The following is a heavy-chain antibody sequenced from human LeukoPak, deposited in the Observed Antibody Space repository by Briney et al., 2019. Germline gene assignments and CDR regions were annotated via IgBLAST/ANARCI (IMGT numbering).Heavy chain of an antibody. D-gene: IGHD2-8*01. J-gene: IGHJ5*02. CDR1: GYTFSNYG. Sequence: ASVKVSCKASGYTFSNYGISWVRQAPGQGLEWMGWISTYHGYTNYAHQLQGRVTMTTDTATSTVYMELRSLRSDDTAVYYCARDFRPSNGGIDWFDPWGQGTLVTVSS. CDR2: ISTYHGYT. V-gene: IGHV1-18*01. CDR3: ARDFRPSNGGIDWFDP.